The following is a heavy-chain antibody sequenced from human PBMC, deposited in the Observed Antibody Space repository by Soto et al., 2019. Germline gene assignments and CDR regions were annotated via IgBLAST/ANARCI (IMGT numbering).Heavy chain of an antibody. Sequence: SVKVSCKDSGGTFSSYAISWVRQAPGQGLEWMGGSIPIFGTANYAQKFQGRVTITADESTSTAYMELSSLRSEDTAVYYCARDFDRFGELFFEYWGQGTLVTVSS. D-gene: IGHD3-10*01. V-gene: IGHV1-69*13. CDR2: SIPIFGTA. CDR1: GGTFSSYA. CDR3: ARDFDRFGELFFEY. J-gene: IGHJ4*02.